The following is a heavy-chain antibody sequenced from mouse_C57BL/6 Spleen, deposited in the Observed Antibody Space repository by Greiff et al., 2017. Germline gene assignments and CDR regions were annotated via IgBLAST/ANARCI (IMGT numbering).Heavy chain of an antibody. J-gene: IGHJ3*01. CDR2: ISYDGSN. D-gene: IGHD2-4*01. Sequence: EVQLVESGPGLVKPSQSLSLTCSVTGYSITSGYYWNWIRQFPGNKLEWMGYISYDGSNNYNPSLKNRISITRDTSKNQFFLKLNSVTTEDTATYYCAREDDYGAWFAYWGQGTLVTVSA. V-gene: IGHV3-6*01. CDR3: AREDDYGAWFAY. CDR1: GYSITSGYY.